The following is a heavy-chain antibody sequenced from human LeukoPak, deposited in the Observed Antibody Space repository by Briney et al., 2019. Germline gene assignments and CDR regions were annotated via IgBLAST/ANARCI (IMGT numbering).Heavy chain of an antibody. D-gene: IGHD3-10*01. CDR3: ARDLSWFGEFDY. V-gene: IGHV3-33*01. CDR1: GFTFSSYG. CDR2: IWYDGSNK. J-gene: IGHJ4*02. Sequence: GRSLRLSCAASGFTFSSYGMHWVRQAPGKGLEWVAVIWYDGSNKYYADSVKGRFTIPRDNSKNTLYLQMNSLRAEDTAVYYCARDLSWFGEFDYWGQGTLVTVSS.